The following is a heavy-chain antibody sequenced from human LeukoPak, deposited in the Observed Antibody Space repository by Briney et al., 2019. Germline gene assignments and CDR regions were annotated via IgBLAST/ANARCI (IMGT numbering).Heavy chain of an antibody. V-gene: IGHV1-69*01. D-gene: IGHD6-13*01. J-gene: IGHJ4*02. CDR2: IIPIFGTA. CDR3: ARDTSDIAAAGRGFDY. Sequence: SVKVSCKASGGTFSSYAISWVRQAPGQGLEWMGGIIPIFGTANYAQKFQGRVTITADESTSTAYMELSSLRSEDTAVYYCARDTSDIAAAGRGFDYWGQGTLVTVSS. CDR1: GGTFSSYA.